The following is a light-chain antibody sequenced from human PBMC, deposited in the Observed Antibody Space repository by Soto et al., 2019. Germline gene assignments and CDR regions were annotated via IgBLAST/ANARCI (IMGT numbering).Light chain of an antibody. Sequence: EIVMTQSPATLSVSPGESATLSCRASQSIGITVAWYQQKPGQAPRLLIYGPSTRVTGIPARFKGGGSGTEFTLSISRLQSEDFAIYYCQQYNNWLRGTFGQGTKLEIQ. CDR2: GPS. J-gene: IGKJ2*02. CDR1: QSIGIT. CDR3: QQYNNWLRGT. V-gene: IGKV3-15*01.